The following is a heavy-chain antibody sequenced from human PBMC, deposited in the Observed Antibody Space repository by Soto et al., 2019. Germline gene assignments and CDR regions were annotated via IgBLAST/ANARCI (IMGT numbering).Heavy chain of an antibody. V-gene: IGHV3-23*01. CDR1: GFTFSSYA. CDR3: AKVVVAASGYFDY. J-gene: IGHJ4*02. D-gene: IGHD2-15*01. CDR2: ITSSGGST. Sequence: GGSLRLSCAASGFTFSSYAMSWVRQAPGKGLEWVSGITSSGGSTYYGDSVKGRFTISRDNSKNTLYLQMNSLRAEDTAVYYRAKVVVAASGYFDYWGQGTLVTVSS.